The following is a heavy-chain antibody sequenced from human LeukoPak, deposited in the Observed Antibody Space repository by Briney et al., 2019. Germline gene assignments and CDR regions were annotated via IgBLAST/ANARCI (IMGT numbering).Heavy chain of an antibody. J-gene: IGHJ6*02. CDR2: IYYSGST. D-gene: IGHD3-9*01. V-gene: IGHV4-59*01. Sequence: SETLSLTCTVSGGSINGYYWTWIRQPPGKGLEWIGYIYYSGSTHYNPSLNSRVTISMDTSKNHFSLKLSSVTAADTAIYYCAKTSRQLTPWPADMDVWGQGTKVTVSS. CDR1: GGSINGYY. CDR3: AKTSRQLTPWPADMDV.